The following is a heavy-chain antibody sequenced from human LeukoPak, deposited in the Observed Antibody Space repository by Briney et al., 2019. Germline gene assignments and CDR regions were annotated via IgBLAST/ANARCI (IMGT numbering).Heavy chain of an antibody. D-gene: IGHD4-17*01. CDR3: ARDRFGDYIVT. CDR2: FSSNCSYI. V-gene: IGHV3-21*01. J-gene: IGHJ5*02. Sequence: PGGPLRLSCGASGFIFSSYTMNWVRQAREEGLEWVSSFSSNCSYIYYADSERGLFTISRDYAKNSLSLQMKSLRADYTAIYYCARDRFGDYIVTWGQGTLVTVSS. CDR1: GFIFSSYT.